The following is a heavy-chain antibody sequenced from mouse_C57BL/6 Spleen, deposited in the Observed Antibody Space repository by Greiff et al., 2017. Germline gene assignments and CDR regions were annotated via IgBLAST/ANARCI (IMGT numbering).Heavy chain of an antibody. D-gene: IGHD3-3*01. CDR2: INYDGSST. CDR3: ARDLGGYFDY. CDR1: GFTFSDYY. Sequence: EVKVVESEGGLVQPGSSMKLSCTASGFTFSDYYMAWVRQVPEKGLEWVANINYDGSSTYYLDSLKSRFIISRDNAKNILYLQMSSLKSEDTATYYCARDLGGYFDYWGQGTTLTVSS. J-gene: IGHJ2*01. V-gene: IGHV5-16*01.